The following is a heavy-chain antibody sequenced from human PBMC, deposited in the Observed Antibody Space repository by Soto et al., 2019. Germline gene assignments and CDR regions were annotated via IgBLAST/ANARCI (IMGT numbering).Heavy chain of an antibody. V-gene: IGHV3-73*01. CDR1: GFTFSGSA. J-gene: IGHJ5*02. Sequence: EVQLVESGGGLVQPGGSLKLSCAASGFTFSGSAMHWVRQASGKGLEWVGRIRSKANSYATAYAASVKGRFTISRDDSKNTAYRQMNSRKTEDTAVYYCTRRPYGDYGEDWFDPWGQGTLVTVSS. CDR3: TRRPYGDYGEDWFDP. D-gene: IGHD4-17*01. CDR2: IRSKANSYAT.